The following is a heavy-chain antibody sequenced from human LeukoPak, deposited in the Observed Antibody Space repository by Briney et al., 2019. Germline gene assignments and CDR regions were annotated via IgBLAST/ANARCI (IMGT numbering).Heavy chain of an antibody. Sequence: GASVKVSCKASGYTFTSYAMHWVRQAPGQRLEWMGWINAGNGNTKYSQKFQGRVTMTRDTSISTAYMELSRLRSDDTAVYYCARDRGFPSDYFDYWGQGTLVTVSS. CDR3: ARDRGFPSDYFDY. CDR1: GYTFTSYA. V-gene: IGHV1-3*01. J-gene: IGHJ4*02. CDR2: INAGNGNT.